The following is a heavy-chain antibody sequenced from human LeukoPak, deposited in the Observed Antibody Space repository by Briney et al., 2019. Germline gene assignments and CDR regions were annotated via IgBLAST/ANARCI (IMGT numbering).Heavy chain of an antibody. D-gene: IGHD3-10*01. CDR3: ARKIYGSDNYIDY. Sequence: HGGSLRLSCVASGFAFSDYNTNWIRQAPGRGLEWISYLKSGGSMLYYADPVKGRFAISRDNAKNSVYLQMNSLRAEDTALYYCARKIYGSDNYIDYWGQGTLVTVSS. V-gene: IGHV3-11*01. CDR1: GFAFSDYN. J-gene: IGHJ4*02. CDR2: LKSGGSML.